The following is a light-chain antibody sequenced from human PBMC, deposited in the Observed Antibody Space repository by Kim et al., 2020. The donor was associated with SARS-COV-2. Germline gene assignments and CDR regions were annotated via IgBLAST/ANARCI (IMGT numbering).Light chain of an antibody. V-gene: IGKV1-13*02. CDR1: QDISTS. CDR2: GAS. J-gene: IGKJ1*01. Sequence: AIRLTQSPSSLSASVGDRVTITCRASQDISTSLAWYQQQPGKAPKLLVYGASTLESGVPSRFSGSGSGTAFTLTITSLQSDDLGSYYCQQFSRYPVTFVQGTKVDIK. CDR3: QQFSRYPVT.